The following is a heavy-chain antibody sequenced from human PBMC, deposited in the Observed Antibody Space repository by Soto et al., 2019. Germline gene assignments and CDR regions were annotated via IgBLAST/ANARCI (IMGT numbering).Heavy chain of an antibody. CDR2: IYYSGST. Sequence: QVQLQESGPGLVKPSETLSLTCTVSGGSISSYYWSWIRQPPGKGLEWIGYIYYSGSTNYNPSLKSRVTISVDTSKNQFSLKLSSVTAADTAVYYCARDRTPPLFSGWEYWYFDLWGRGTLVTVSS. V-gene: IGHV4-59*01. D-gene: IGHD6-19*01. CDR3: ARDRTPPLFSGWEYWYFDL. CDR1: GGSISSYY. J-gene: IGHJ2*01.